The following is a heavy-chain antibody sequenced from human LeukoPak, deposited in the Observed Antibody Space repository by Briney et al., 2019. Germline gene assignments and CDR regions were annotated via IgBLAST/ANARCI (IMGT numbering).Heavy chain of an antibody. V-gene: IGHV1-2*02. CDR2: LHPNSGET. Sequence: ASVKVSCKASGYTFTSYYIHWVGQAPAQGLEWLGWLHPNSGETHYPQNFQARVTLTRNTSINTTYMELTRLRSDDTVFYYCATYQETINWYFDLWGRGTLVTASS. J-gene: IGHJ2*01. CDR1: GYTFTSYY. CDR3: ATYQETINWYFDL.